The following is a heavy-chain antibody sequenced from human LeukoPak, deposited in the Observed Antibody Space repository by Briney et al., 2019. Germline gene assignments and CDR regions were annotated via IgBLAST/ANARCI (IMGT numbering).Heavy chain of an antibody. CDR3: ARHTDSSGDYDP. J-gene: IGHJ5*02. V-gene: IGHV4-59*08. CDR1: GGSISGYY. Sequence: SETLSLTCTVSGGSISGYYWSWIRQPPGKGLEWIGYIYYSESTNYNPSLKSRVTISLDTSKNQFSLKLSSVTAADTAVYYCARHTDSSGDYDPWGQGTLVTVSS. D-gene: IGHD3-22*01. CDR2: IYYSEST.